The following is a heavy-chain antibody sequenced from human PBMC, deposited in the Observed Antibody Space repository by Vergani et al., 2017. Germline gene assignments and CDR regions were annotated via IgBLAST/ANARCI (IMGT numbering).Heavy chain of an antibody. Sequence: EVQLVESGGGLVKPGGSLRLSRAASGFTFSSYSMNWVRQAPGKGLEWVSSISSSSSYIYYADSVKGRFTISRDNAKNSLYLQMNSLRAEDTAVYYCARSGSGTNAFDIWGQGTMVTVSS. D-gene: IGHD3-10*01. CDR1: GFTFSSYS. V-gene: IGHV3-21*01. J-gene: IGHJ3*02. CDR2: ISSSSSYI. CDR3: ARSGSGTNAFDI.